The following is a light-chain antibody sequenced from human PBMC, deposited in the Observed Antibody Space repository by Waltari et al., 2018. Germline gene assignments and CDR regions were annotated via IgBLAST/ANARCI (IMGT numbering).Light chain of an antibody. Sequence: QSVLTQPPSASGTPGQSIIISCSGSSSNIGDNTVTWYQQVRGTAPKLLIYGTSERPSVVSNRRSGSKSGTSASLAISALQPEDEADYYCAAWDDSLNGPVFGTGTKVTVL. J-gene: IGLJ1*01. CDR2: GTS. V-gene: IGLV1-44*01. CDR1: SSNIGDNT. CDR3: AAWDDSLNGPV.